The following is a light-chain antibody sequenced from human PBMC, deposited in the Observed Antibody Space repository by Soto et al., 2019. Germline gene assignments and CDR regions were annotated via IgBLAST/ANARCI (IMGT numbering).Light chain of an antibody. Sequence: IVLTQSPGTLSLSPGERATLSCRASQSVNSNYLAWHQQKPGQAPRLLIYDTSSRASGIPDRFSGSGSGTDFTLTISRLETEDFAVFYCQQYGTSEIIFGQGTDWRL. CDR1: QSVNSNY. J-gene: IGKJ5*01. V-gene: IGKV3-20*01. CDR2: DTS. CDR3: QQYGTSEII.